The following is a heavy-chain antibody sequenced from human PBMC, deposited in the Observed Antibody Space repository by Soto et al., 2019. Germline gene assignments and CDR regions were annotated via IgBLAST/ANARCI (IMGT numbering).Heavy chain of an antibody. CDR2: IVVGSGHT. V-gene: IGHV1-58*01. D-gene: IGHD4-17*01. J-gene: IGHJ2*01. Sequence: QMQLVQSGPEVKKPGTSVKVSCKASGFPFSSSVVQWVRQGRGQRLEWIGWIVVGSGHTNYAQKFQERVSITSDMSTSTAYTELTSLRSEDTAMYYWATPDYGDYWYFDLWGRGTLVTVSS. CDR3: ATPDYGDYWYFDL. CDR1: GFPFSSSV.